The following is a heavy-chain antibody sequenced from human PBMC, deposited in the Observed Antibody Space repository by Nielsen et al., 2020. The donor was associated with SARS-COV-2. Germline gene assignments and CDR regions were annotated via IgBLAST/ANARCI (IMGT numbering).Heavy chain of an antibody. J-gene: IGHJ3*02. V-gene: IGHV3-33*08. CDR2: IWSSGSTQ. CDR1: GFTLRSYV. Sequence: GESLKISCAASGFTLRSYVMHWVRQAPGKGLEWVAVIWSSGSTQYADSVKGRFTISRDNSKNTLYLQVSSLRSEDTAVYYCAGEQGGFDIWGQGTMVTISS. D-gene: IGHD2-15*01. CDR3: AGEQGGFDI.